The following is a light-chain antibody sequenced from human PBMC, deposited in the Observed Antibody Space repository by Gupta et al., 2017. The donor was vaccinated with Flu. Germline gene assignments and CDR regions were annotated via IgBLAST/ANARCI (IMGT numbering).Light chain of an antibody. V-gene: IGKV3-20*01. CDR2: GGS. CDR1: QRVSGSS. CDR3: QHYDSLPYS. J-gene: IGKJ2*03. Sequence: EIVLMQSPDTLSLSPGERATLSCRASQRVSGSSLAWYQQKPGQAPSLVIYGGSTRATGFPDRFSGSGSGTDFALTISRLEPEDFAVYYCQHYDSLPYSFGQGTKVEIK.